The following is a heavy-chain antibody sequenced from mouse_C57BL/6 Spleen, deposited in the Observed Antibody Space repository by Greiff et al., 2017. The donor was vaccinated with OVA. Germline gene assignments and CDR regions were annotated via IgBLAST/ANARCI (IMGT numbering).Heavy chain of an antibody. D-gene: IGHD1-1*01. CDR1: GYSITSGYY. Sequence: DVKLVESGPGLVKPSQSLSLTCSVTGYSITSGYYWNWIRQFPGNKLEWMGYISYDGSNNYNPSLKNRISITRDTSKNQFFLKLNSVTTEDTATYYCARERGSSPYYYAMDYWGQGTSVTVSS. CDR2: ISYDGSN. J-gene: IGHJ4*01. CDR3: ARERGSSPYYYAMDY. V-gene: IGHV3-6*01.